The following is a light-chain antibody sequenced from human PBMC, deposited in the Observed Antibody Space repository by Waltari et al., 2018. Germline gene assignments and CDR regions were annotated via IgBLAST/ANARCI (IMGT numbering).Light chain of an antibody. CDR1: LSVRSY. J-gene: IGKJ4*01. Sequence: EIVLRQYPATLYLSAGERATLSCRASLSVRSYLRWYKKNPGQAPSLPIYNASNRPTGIPAKCSSSGCGTDFTLIISSLVFEDFAVYYCQQRANWPLTFGGGTKVDIK. CDR2: NAS. CDR3: QQRANWPLT. V-gene: IGKV3-11*01.